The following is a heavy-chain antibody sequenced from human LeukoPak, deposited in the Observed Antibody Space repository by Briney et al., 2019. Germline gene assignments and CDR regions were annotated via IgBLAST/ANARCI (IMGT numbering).Heavy chain of an antibody. D-gene: IGHD6-13*01. Sequence: GGSLRLSCAASGFTFSSYGMHWVRQAPGKGLEWVAVISYDGSNKYYADSVKGRFTISRDSSKNTLYLQMNSLRAEDTAVYYCAKKGAVGIAAAAFDYWGQGTLVTVSS. J-gene: IGHJ4*02. CDR3: AKKGAVGIAAAAFDY. V-gene: IGHV3-30*18. CDR2: ISYDGSNK. CDR1: GFTFSSYG.